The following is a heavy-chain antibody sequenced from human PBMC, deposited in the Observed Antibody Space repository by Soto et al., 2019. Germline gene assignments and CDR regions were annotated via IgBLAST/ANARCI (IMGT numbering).Heavy chain of an antibody. J-gene: IGHJ3*02. CDR1: GFTFSSYS. CDR2: ISSSSSTI. V-gene: IGHV3-48*02. Sequence: GGSLRLSCAASGFTFSSYSMNWVRQAPGKGLEWVSYISSSSSTIYYADSVKGRSTISRDNAKNSLYLQMNSLRDEDTAVYYCARDPIVVVVAATLPDAFDIWGQGTMVTVSS. CDR3: ARDPIVVVVAATLPDAFDI. D-gene: IGHD2-15*01.